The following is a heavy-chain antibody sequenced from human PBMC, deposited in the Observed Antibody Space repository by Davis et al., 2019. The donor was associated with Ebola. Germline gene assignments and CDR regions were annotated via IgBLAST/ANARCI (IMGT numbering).Heavy chain of an antibody. V-gene: IGHV1-2*06. J-gene: IGHJ3*02. CDR2: INPNTGGT. CDR3: TTPGGQDSGYDVFDI. Sequence: AASVKVSCKASGYTFTGYHIHWVRQAPGQGLEWMGRINPNTGGTYSPQKFQGRVTMTRDTSTTTVYMDLSSLRSEDTALYYCTTPGGQDSGYDVFDIWGQGTMVTVSS. D-gene: IGHD5-12*01. CDR1: GYTFTGYH.